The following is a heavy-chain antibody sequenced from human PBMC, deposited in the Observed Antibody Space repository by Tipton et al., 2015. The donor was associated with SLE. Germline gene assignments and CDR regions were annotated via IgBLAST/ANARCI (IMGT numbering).Heavy chain of an antibody. Sequence: GLVKPSETLSLTCDVYGGSFSGYYWSWIRQPPGKGLEWIGEINHSGSTNYNPSLKSRVTISVDTSKNQFSLKLSSVTAADPAVYYCARTQYTFGGVIAPFDYWGQGPLVTVSS. CDR2: INHSGST. D-gene: IGHD3-16*02. CDR3: ARTQYTFGGVIAPFDY. J-gene: IGHJ4*02. CDR1: GGSFSGYY. V-gene: IGHV4-34*01.